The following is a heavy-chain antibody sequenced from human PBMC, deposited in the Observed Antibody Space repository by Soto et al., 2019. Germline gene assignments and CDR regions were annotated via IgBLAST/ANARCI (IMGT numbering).Heavy chain of an antibody. CDR1: GGSISSSNW. Sequence: QVQLQESGPGLVKPSGTLSLTCAVSGGSISSSNWWSWVRQPPGKGLEWIGEIYHSGSTNYKPSLKSRVTISEDKSKSQCSLKLSSVTAADTAVYYCARVAVAGTRVDYWGQGTLVTVSS. J-gene: IGHJ4*02. CDR2: IYHSGST. CDR3: ARVAVAGTRVDY. D-gene: IGHD6-19*01. V-gene: IGHV4-4*02.